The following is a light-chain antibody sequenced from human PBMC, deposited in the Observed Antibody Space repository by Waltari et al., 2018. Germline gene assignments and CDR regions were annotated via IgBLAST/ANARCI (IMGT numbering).Light chain of an antibody. Sequence: QSVLTQPPSASGTPGHRVTISCSGSPSNVGRATVYWYQQPPGTAPKPLIYNDYPRPPGVPDRFSGSKSGTSASLAISGLRSEDEGDYYCAAWDVSLSRYVFGTGTQVTVL. CDR3: AAWDVSLSRYV. CDR1: PSNVGRAT. V-gene: IGLV1-47*01. J-gene: IGLJ1*01. CDR2: NDY.